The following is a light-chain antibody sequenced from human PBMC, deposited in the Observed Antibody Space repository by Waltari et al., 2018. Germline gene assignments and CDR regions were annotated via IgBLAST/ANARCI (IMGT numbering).Light chain of an antibody. Sequence: DIQMTQSPSPLSASVGDRVTITCRASQSISSWLAWYQHKPGKAPKLLIYEASTLESVVPSRFSGSGSGTEFTLTIRSLQPDDFATYYCQQYNSYSPTFGQGTDLEI. CDR2: EAS. CDR1: QSISSW. V-gene: IGKV1-5*03. J-gene: IGKJ2*01. CDR3: QQYNSYSPT.